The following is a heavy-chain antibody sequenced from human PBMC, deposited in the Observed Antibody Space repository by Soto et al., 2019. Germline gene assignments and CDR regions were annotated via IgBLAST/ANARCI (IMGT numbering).Heavy chain of an antibody. V-gene: IGHV1-2*02. CDR3: ATASGYDHLLLDY. J-gene: IGHJ4*02. Sequence: GASVKVSCKASGYTFTDYYMHWVRQAPGQGLEWMGWINPNSGGTNYAQKFQGRVTMTRDTSINTAYMDLSRLRSDDTAVYYCATASGYDHLLLDYWGQGTLVTVSS. CDR2: INPNSGGT. D-gene: IGHD5-12*01. CDR1: GYTFTDYY.